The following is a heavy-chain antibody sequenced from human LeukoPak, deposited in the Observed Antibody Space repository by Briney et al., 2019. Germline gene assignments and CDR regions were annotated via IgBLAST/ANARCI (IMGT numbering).Heavy chain of an antibody. CDR2: IYVGDSDT. D-gene: IGHD3-22*01. CDR3: ARVVNYDTSGYQTKNWFDP. Sequence: GESLKISCKGAGNTFTTSWIGWVRQMPGKGLEWMGIIYVGDSDTRYRPSFQGQVTISADKSLNTAYLQWSSLKASDTAMYYCARVVNYDTSGYQTKNWFDPWGQGTLSPSPQ. V-gene: IGHV5-51*01. J-gene: IGHJ5*02. CDR1: GNTFTTSW.